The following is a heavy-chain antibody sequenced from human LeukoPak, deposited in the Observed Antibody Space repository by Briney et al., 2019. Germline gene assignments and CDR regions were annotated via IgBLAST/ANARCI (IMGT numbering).Heavy chain of an antibody. D-gene: IGHD6-13*01. V-gene: IGHV3-30*04. CDR3: AKATYSSSWNLYFDY. CDR1: GFTFSSYV. Sequence: GGSLRLSCAASGFTFSSYVMYWVRQAPGKGLECVAVIAYDGSNKYYADSVKGRFTISRDNSKNTLYLQMNSLRAEDTAVYYCAKATYSSSWNLYFDYWGQGTLVTVSS. J-gene: IGHJ4*02. CDR2: IAYDGSNK.